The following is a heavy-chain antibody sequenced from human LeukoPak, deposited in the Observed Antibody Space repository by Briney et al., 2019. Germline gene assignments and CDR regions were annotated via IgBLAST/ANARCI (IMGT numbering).Heavy chain of an antibody. CDR2: ISAYNGNT. Sequence: ASVKVSCKASGGTFSSYAISWVRQAPGQGLEWMGWISAYNGNTNYAQKLQGRVTMTTDTSTSTAYMELRSLRSDDTAVYYCARVPREVRGADFDYWGQGTLVTVSS. CDR3: ARVPREVRGADFDY. CDR1: GGTFSSYA. J-gene: IGHJ4*02. D-gene: IGHD3-10*01. V-gene: IGHV1-18*01.